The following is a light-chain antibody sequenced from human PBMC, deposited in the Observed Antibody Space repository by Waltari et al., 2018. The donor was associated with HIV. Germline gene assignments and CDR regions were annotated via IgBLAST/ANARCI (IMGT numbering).Light chain of an antibody. J-gene: IGLJ3*02. CDR3: STWDASLIGWV. CDR2: SNN. CDR1: SSYIGSYI. Sequence: QPVLTQPPPASGTPGQRVTISCSGSSSYIGSYIISWYQQLPGTAPKLLIYSNNHRPSGVPDRFSGSKSGTSASLAISGLQSEDEADYYCSTWDASLIGWVFGGGTKLTVL. V-gene: IGLV1-44*01.